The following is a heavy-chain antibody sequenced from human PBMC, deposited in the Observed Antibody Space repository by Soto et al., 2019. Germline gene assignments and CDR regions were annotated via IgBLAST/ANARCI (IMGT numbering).Heavy chain of an antibody. Sequence: ASVKVSCKASGYTFTSYGISWVRQAPGQGLEWMGWISAYNGNTNYARKLQGRVTMTTDTSTSTAYMELRSLRSDDTAVYYCARDRGIAAADKDYYYYGMDVWGQGTTVTVSS. D-gene: IGHD6-13*01. CDR1: GYTFTSYG. V-gene: IGHV1-18*01. J-gene: IGHJ6*02. CDR3: ARDRGIAAADKDYYYYGMDV. CDR2: ISAYNGNT.